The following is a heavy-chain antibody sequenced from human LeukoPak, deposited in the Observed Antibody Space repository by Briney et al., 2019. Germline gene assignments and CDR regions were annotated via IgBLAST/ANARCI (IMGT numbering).Heavy chain of an antibody. CDR2: ISGSGGST. J-gene: IGHJ3*02. CDR3: AKSSGVHAFDI. Sequence: GSSVKVSCKASGGTFSSYAMSWVRQAPGKGLEWVSAISGSGGSTYYADSVKGRFTISRDNSKNTLYLQMNSLRAEDTAVYYCAKSSGVHAFDIWGQGTMVTVSS. D-gene: IGHD7-27*01. CDR1: GGTFSSYA. V-gene: IGHV3-23*01.